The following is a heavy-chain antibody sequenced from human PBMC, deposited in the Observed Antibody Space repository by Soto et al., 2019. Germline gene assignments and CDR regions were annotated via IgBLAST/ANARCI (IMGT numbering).Heavy chain of an antibody. CDR1: GFTFSNYA. CDR2: IGESGTPT. V-gene: IGHV3-23*01. J-gene: IGHJ6*02. Sequence: EVQLLESGGGLVQPGGSLRLSCAASGFTFSNYAMKWVRQAPGKGLEWVSLIGESGTPTYYADSVKGRFTISRDNSGNTLFLEMYSLRAEATAVYYCARYIPGVRYYGMDVWGQGTTVTVS. D-gene: IGHD2-2*01. CDR3: ARYIPGVRYYGMDV.